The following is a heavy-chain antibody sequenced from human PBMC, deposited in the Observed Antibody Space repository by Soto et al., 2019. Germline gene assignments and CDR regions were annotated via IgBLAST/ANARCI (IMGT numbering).Heavy chain of an antibody. V-gene: IGHV3-7*01. Sequence: GGSLSLSCAASGFTFSGYALHWVRQAPGKGLEWVAHIKQDGSEKYYVDSVKGRFTISRDNAKNSLYLQMNSLRAEDTAVYYCARGYWPQHWGQGTLVTVSS. CDR2: IKQDGSEK. D-gene: IGHD2-8*02. J-gene: IGHJ1*01. CDR1: GFTFSGYA. CDR3: ARGYWPQH.